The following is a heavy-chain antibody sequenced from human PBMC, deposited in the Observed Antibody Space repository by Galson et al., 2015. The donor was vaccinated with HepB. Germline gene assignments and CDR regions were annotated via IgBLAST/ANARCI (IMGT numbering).Heavy chain of an antibody. V-gene: IGHV3-21*01. CDR1: GFTFSSYS. CDR2: ISSSSSYI. J-gene: IGHJ4*02. CDR3: ALYCSSTSCPRRIDY. Sequence: SLRLSCAASGFTFSSYSMNWVRQAPGKGLEWVSSISSSSSYIYYADSVKGRFTISRDNAKNSLYLQMNSLRAEDTAVYYCALYCSSTSCPRRIDYWGQGTLVTVSS. D-gene: IGHD2-2*01.